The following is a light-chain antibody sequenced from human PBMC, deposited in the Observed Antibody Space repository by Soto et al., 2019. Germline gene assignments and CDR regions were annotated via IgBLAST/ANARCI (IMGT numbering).Light chain of an antibody. V-gene: IGKV1-5*01. CDR1: QSISSW. J-gene: IGKJ1*01. CDR3: QHYNSYPWT. Sequence: DIQMTQSPSTLSASVGDRVTITCRASQSISSWLAWYQQKPGKAPKVLIYDASSLESGVPSRFSGSGSGTEFTLPISSLQSDDFATYYCQHYNSYPWTFGQGTKVEIK. CDR2: DAS.